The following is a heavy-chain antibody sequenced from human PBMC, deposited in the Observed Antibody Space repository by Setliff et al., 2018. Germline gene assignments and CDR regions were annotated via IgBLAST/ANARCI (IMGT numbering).Heavy chain of an antibody. CDR3: ARSYDSSGSDWFDP. D-gene: IGHD3-22*01. V-gene: IGHV1-18*01. CDR1: VTLLPIMV. J-gene: IGHJ5*02. CDR2: SGLTR. Sequence: ASVKVPARLLVTLLPIMVSPGCDRPLDKALSGWDGSGLTRYAQKFQGRVTMTRDTSTSTVYMEVSSLRSDDTAVYYCARSYDSSGSDWFDPWGQGTLVTVSS.